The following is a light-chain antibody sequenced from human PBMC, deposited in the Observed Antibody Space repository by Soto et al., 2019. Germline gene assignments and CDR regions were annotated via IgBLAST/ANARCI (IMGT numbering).Light chain of an antibody. J-gene: IGKJ1*01. CDR1: QRISSW. CDR2: DAS. V-gene: IGKV1-5*01. CDR3: QQYNSYSWT. Sequence: DIQMTQSPSTLSASVGDRVTITCRDSQRISSWLAWYQQRPGKAPKILIYDASSLQSGVPSRFSGSGAGTECTLTISSLQPDDVETDYCQQYNSYSWTFGQGTKVDIK.